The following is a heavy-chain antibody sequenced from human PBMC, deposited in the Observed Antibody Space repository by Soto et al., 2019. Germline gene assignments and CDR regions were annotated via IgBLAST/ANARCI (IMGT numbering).Heavy chain of an antibody. CDR3: ARFYGSGTYPPPYYYYGMDV. CDR2: MNPNSGNT. D-gene: IGHD3-10*01. CDR1: GYTFTSYD. V-gene: IGHV1-8*01. Sequence: ASVKVSCKASGYTFTSYDINWVRQATGQGLEWMGWMNPNSGNTGYAQKFQGRVTMTRNTSISTAYTELSSLRSEDTAVYYCARFYGSGTYPPPYYYYGMDVWGQGTTVTVSS. J-gene: IGHJ6*02.